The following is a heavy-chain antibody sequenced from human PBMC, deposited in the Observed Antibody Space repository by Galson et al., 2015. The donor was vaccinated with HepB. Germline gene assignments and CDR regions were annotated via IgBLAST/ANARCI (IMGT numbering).Heavy chain of an antibody. CDR2: IIPIFGTA. CDR1: GGTFSSYA. CDR3: ARAPPFIVVVPAAIEYYYYGMDV. D-gene: IGHD2-2*02. J-gene: IGHJ6*02. Sequence: SVKVSCKASGGTFSSYAICWVRQAPGQGLEWMGGIIPIFGTANYAQKFQGRVTITADESTSTAYMELSSLRSEDTAVYYCARAPPFIVVVPAAIEYYYYGMDVWGQGTTVTVSS. V-gene: IGHV1-69*13.